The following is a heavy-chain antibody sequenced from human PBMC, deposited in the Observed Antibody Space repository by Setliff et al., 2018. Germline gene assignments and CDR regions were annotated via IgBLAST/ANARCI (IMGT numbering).Heavy chain of an antibody. D-gene: IGHD2-15*01. V-gene: IGHV4-34*01. CDR3: ARGGGSVLPNYYYFNYMDV. CDR2: INHTGST. CDR1: GGSFSGYY. J-gene: IGHJ6*03. Sequence: SETLSLTCAVYGGSFSGYYWSWIRQPPGKGLEWIGEINHTGSTNYSPSLKSRVTLSVDTSKNQFSLQLTSVTAADTAIYYCARGGGSVLPNYYYFNYMDVWGKGTTVTVSS.